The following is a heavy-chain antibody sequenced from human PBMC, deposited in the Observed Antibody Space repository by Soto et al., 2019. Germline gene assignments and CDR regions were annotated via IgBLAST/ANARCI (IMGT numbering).Heavy chain of an antibody. CDR2: ISYDGSNK. D-gene: IGHD3-3*02. CDR3: AKDWGFVLVDWYFDL. CDR1: GFTFSSYG. J-gene: IGHJ2*01. Sequence: QVQLVESGGGVVQPGRSLRLSCAASGFTFSSYGMHWVRQAPGKGLEWVAVISYDGSNKYYADSVKGRFTISRDNSKNMLYLQMNSLRAVDTAVYYCAKDWGFVLVDWYFDLWGRGTLVTLSS. V-gene: IGHV3-30*18.